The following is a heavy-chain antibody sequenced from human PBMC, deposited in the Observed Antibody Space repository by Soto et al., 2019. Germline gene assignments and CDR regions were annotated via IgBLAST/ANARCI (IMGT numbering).Heavy chain of an antibody. D-gene: IGHD2-15*01. J-gene: IGHJ5*02. CDR1: SGSISSGGYY. CDR3: ARDGGATPQSYNWFDP. CDR2: IYYSGST. V-gene: IGHV4-31*03. Sequence: QVQLQESGPGLVKPSQTLSLTCTVSSGSISSGGYYWSWIRQHPGKGLEWIGYIYYSGSTYYNPSLKSRVTISVDTSKNQFSLKLSSVTAADTAVYYCARDGGATPQSYNWFDPWGQGTLVTVSS.